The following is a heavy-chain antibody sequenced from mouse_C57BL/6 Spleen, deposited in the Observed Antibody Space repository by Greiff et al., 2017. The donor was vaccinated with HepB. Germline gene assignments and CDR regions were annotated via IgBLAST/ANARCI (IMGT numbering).Heavy chain of an antibody. V-gene: IGHV1-69*01. CDR2: IDPSDSYT. D-gene: IGHD1-1*01. J-gene: IGHJ2*01. CDR1: GYTFTSYW. Sequence: QVQLQQPGAELVMPGASVKLSCKASGYTFTSYWMHWVKQRPGQGLEWIGEIDPSDSYTNYNQKFKGKSTLTVDKSSSTAYMQLSSLTSEDSAVYYCTTVVATGYFDYWGQGTTLTVSS. CDR3: TTVVATGYFDY.